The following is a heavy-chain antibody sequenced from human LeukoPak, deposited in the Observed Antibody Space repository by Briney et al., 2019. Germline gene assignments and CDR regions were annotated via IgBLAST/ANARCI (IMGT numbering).Heavy chain of an antibody. Sequence: SGGSLRLSCAASGFTFSSYAMSWVRQAPGKGLEWVSAISGSGGSTYYADSVKGRFTISRDNSKNTLYLQMNSLRAEDTAVYYCAKDLSIAVAGTVDYWGQGTLVTVSS. CDR3: AKDLSIAVAGTVDY. CDR2: ISGSGGST. CDR1: GFTFSSYA. V-gene: IGHV3-23*01. D-gene: IGHD6-19*01. J-gene: IGHJ4*02.